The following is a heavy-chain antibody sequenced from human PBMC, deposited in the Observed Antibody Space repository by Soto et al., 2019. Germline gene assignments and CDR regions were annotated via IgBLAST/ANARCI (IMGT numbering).Heavy chain of an antibody. CDR2: IYYSGST. J-gene: IGHJ4*02. CDR3: AGAGRWLQLRVDPYVVDY. D-gene: IGHD5-12*01. Sequence: QVQLQESGPGLVKPSQTLSLTCTVSGGSISSGGYYWSWIRQHPGKGLEWIGYIYYSGSTYYNPSLKSRVTMSVDTSKNQFSLKLSSVTAVDTAVYYCAGAGRWLQLRVDPYVVDYWGQGTLVTVSS. V-gene: IGHV4-31*03. CDR1: GGSISSGGYY.